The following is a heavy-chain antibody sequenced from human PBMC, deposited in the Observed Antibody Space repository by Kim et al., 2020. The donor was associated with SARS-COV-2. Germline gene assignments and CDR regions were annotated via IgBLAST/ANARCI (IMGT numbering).Heavy chain of an antibody. V-gene: IGHV1-69*01. Sequence: NYAQKFQGRVTITADESTSTAYMELSSLRSEDTAVYYCAAWDTAMGPFDYWGQGTLVTVSS. J-gene: IGHJ4*02. CDR3: AAWDTAMGPFDY. D-gene: IGHD5-18*01.